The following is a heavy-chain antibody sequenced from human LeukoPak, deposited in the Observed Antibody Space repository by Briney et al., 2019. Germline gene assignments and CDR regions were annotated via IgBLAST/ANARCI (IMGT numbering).Heavy chain of an antibody. CDR3: AGAITIFGVVPDY. Sequence: GGSLRLSCAASGFTFSSYSMHWVRQAPGKGLEYLSAISGNGGSTYYANSVKGRFTISRDNSKNTLYLQMGSLRAEDMAVYYCAGAITIFGVVPDYWGQGTLVTVSS. D-gene: IGHD3-3*01. CDR2: ISGNGGST. J-gene: IGHJ4*02. V-gene: IGHV3-64*01. CDR1: GFTFSSYS.